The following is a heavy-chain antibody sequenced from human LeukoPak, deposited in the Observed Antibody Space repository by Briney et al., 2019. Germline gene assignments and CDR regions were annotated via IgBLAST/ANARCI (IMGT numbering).Heavy chain of an antibody. J-gene: IGHJ4*02. CDR2: INHSGST. V-gene: IGHV4-34*01. CDR3: ASGIYGSSWDY. D-gene: IGHD6-13*01. Sequence: SETLSLTCAVYGGSFSGYYWSWIRQPPGKGLEWIGEINHSGSTNYNPSLKSRVTISVDTSKNQFSLKLSSVTAADRAVYYCASGIYGSSWDYWGQGTLVTVSS. CDR1: GGSFSGYY.